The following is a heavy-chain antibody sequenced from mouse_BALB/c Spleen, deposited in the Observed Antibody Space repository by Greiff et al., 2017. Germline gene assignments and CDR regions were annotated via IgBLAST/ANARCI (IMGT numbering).Heavy chain of an antibody. D-gene: IGHD2-1*01. CDR1: GYSITSDYA. V-gene: IGHV3-2*02. CDR2: ISYSGST. CDR3: ARDGNYAMDY. J-gene: IGHJ4*01. Sequence: DVHLVESGPGLVKPSQSLSLTCTVTGYSITSDYAWNWIRQFPGNKLEWMGYISYSGSTSYNPSLKSRISITRDTSKNQFFLQLNSVTTEDTATYYCARDGNYAMDYWGQGTSVTVSS.